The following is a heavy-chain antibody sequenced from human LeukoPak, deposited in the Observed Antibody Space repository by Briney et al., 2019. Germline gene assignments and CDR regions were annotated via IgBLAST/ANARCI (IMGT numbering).Heavy chain of an antibody. CDR2: IKQDGSEK. J-gene: IGHJ4*02. Sequence: GGSLRLSCAASGFTFDNYWMSWVRQAPGKGLEWVATIKQDGSEKYYLDSVKGRFTISRDNAKSSLSLQMDSLRAEDTAVYYCASPLAAAGNYWGQGTLVTVSS. CDR1: GFTFDNYW. V-gene: IGHV3-7*01. D-gene: IGHD6-25*01. CDR3: ASPLAAAGNY.